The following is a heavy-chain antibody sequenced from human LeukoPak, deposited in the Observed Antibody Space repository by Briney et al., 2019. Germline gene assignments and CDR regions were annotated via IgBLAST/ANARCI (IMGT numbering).Heavy chain of an antibody. V-gene: IGHV3-72*01. D-gene: IGHD6-25*01. CDR2: TRNRPQSYTT. J-gene: IGHJ2*01. CDR3: ARVAANERWYFDL. CDR1: RFTFSDHY. Sequence: GGSLRLSCAASRFTFSDHYMDWVRQAPAKGLEWVGRTRNRPQSYTTEYAASVKGRFTISRDDSKNLLYLQMNSLKSEDTAVYYCARVAANERWYFDLWGRGTLVTVSS.